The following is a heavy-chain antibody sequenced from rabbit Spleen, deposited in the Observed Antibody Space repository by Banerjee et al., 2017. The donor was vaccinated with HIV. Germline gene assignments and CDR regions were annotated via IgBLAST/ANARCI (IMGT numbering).Heavy chain of an antibody. CDR2: IDPVFGIT. CDR1: GFSFSNKV. Sequence: QEQLVESGGGLVKPEGSLKLSCTASGFSFSNKVVMCWVRQAPGKGLEWIGYIDPVFGITYYANWVNGRFSISRENAQNTVFLQMTSLTPADTATYFCARDGAGGSYFALWGPGTLVTVS. D-gene: IGHD8-1*01. CDR3: ARDGAGGSYFAL. J-gene: IGHJ4*01. V-gene: IGHV1S47*01.